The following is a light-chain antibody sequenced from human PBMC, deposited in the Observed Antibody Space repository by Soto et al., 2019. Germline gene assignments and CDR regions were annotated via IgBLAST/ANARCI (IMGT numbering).Light chain of an antibody. V-gene: IGKV3-20*01. Sequence: IVLTQSPGTRSLSAGERASLSCRGSQSVWGTYLAWYQQKPGQAPRLIIYGASNRATGIPDRFSGSGSGTDCTLTISRLEPEDGAVYYCQQSGGSPFTFGPGTKVDI. J-gene: IGKJ3*01. CDR2: GAS. CDR3: QQSGGSPFT. CDR1: QSVWGTY.